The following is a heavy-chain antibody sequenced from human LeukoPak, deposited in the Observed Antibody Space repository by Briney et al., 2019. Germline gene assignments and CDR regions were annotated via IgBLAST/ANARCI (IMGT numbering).Heavy chain of an antibody. V-gene: IGHV3-23*01. D-gene: IGHD2-15*01. CDR1: GFTFSSYG. J-gene: IGHJ3*02. CDR2: ISGSGGST. CDR3: AKDRYCSGGSCYPGEDAFDI. Sequence: GGSLRLSCAASGFTFSSYGMSWVRQAPEKGLEWVSAISGSGGSTYYADSVKGRFTISRDNSKNTLYLQMNSPRAEDTAVYYCAKDRYCSGGSCYPGEDAFDIWGQGTMVTVSS.